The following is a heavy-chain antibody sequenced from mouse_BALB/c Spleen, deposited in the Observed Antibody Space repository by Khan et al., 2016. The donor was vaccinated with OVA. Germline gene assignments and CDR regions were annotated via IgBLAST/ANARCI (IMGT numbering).Heavy chain of an antibody. CDR3: ARSITQVVAFYY. V-gene: IGHV5-9-1*01. D-gene: IGHD1-1*01. CDR2: ISTGGRKI. Sequence: EVELVESGGGLVKPGGSLKLSCAASGLTFSSSAMSWVRQTPEKRLEWFATISTGGRKIYYAASVKGRFTISRDNAKNTLSLQMSSLRSEDTAMDYCARSITQVVAFYYWGQGTNLTVSS. CDR1: GLTFSSSA. J-gene: IGHJ2*01.